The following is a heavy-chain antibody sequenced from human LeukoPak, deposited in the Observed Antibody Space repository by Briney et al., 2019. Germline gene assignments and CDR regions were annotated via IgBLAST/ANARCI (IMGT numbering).Heavy chain of an antibody. Sequence: GGSLRLSCAASGFTFSSYWMSWVRQAPGKGLEWVANIKQDGSEKYYVDSVKGRFTISRDNAKNSLYLQMNSLRAEDMALYYRAKASNSPTYYYDSRSAFDIWGQGTMVTVSS. V-gene: IGHV3-7*03. CDR3: AKASNSPTYYYDSRSAFDI. J-gene: IGHJ3*02. CDR1: GFTFSSYW. D-gene: IGHD3-22*01. CDR2: IKQDGSEK.